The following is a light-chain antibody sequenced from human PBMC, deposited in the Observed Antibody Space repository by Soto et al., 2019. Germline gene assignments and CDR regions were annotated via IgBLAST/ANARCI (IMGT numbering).Light chain of an antibody. CDR1: QGISSY. V-gene: IGKV1-9*01. Sequence: DIQLTQSPSFLSASVGDRVTITCRASQGISSYLAWYQQKVGKAPKLLIYGASTLQTGVPSRFSGSGSGTESILTISGLQPEDFATYYCQQLNSYPLYTFGQGTKLEIK. J-gene: IGKJ2*01. CDR2: GAS. CDR3: QQLNSYPLYT.